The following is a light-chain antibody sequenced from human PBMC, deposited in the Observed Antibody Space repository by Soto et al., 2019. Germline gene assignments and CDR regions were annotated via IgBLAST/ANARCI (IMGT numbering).Light chain of an antibody. CDR3: SSYTTGGSYV. J-gene: IGLJ1*01. Sequence: QSALTQPASVSGSPGLSIAISCTGTSRDVGGYNSVSWYQQQPGKVPKLMIYDVSNRPSGVSNRFSGSKSGNTASLTISGLHDEDEGDYYCSSYTTGGSYVFGTGTKLTVL. CDR2: DVS. CDR1: SRDVGGYNS. V-gene: IGLV2-14*01.